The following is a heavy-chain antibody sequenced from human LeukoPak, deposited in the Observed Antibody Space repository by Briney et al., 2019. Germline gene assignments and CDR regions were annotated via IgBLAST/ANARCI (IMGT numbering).Heavy chain of an antibody. CDR1: GFTFRTYG. D-gene: IGHD2-15*01. Sequence: GGSLRLSCAASGFTFRTYGMHWARQAPGKGLEWVAVISYDGSNKYYAESVKGRFTISRDNSKNTLYLQMNSLRAEDTAVYYCAKPDTETDIVVVVAAPPPFDYWGQGTLVTVSS. CDR2: ISYDGSNK. J-gene: IGHJ4*02. CDR3: AKPDTETDIVVVVAAPPPFDY. V-gene: IGHV3-30*18.